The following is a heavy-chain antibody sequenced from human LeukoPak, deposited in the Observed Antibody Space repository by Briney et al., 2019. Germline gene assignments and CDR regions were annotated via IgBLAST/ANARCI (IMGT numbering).Heavy chain of an antibody. D-gene: IGHD6-19*01. J-gene: IGHJ5*02. CDR2: MNPNSGNT. Sequence: GASVKVSCKASGYAFTTYDINWVRQATGQGPGWMGWMNPNSGNTGYTQNFQGRVTMTRNTSISTAYMELSSLKSEDTAVYYCARGRGSGHKENWFDPWGQGTLVTVSS. CDR3: ARGRGSGHKENWFDP. V-gene: IGHV1-8*01. CDR1: GYAFTTYD.